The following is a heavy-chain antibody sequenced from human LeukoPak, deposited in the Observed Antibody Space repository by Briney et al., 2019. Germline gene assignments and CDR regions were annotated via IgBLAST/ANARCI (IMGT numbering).Heavy chain of an antibody. D-gene: IGHD3-22*01. V-gene: IGHV4-31*03. CDR3: SRGLDSRKLGY. CDR1: GASFSSGDQY. Sequence: SQTLSLTCTVSGASFSSGDQYWNWIRQSPGKGLEWIGSLHPSGNLYNNPSLESRVTMSVDTSKNQFSLNLNSVTAADTAVYFCSRGLDSRKLGYWGQGTAVTVSS. CDR2: LHPSGNL. J-gene: IGHJ4*03.